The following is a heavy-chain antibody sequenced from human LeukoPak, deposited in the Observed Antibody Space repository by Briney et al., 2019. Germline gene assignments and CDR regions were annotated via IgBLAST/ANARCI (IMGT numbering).Heavy chain of an antibody. D-gene: IGHD6-19*01. Sequence: PSETLSLTCTVSGGSISSYYWSWIRQPPGKGLEWIGYIYYSGSTNYNPSLKSRVTISVDTSKNQFSLKLSSVTAADTAMYYCARHTYSSGWYRPFPEQWGQGTLVTVSS. CDR3: ARHTYSSGWYRPFPEQ. CDR1: GGSISSYY. J-gene: IGHJ4*02. V-gene: IGHV4-59*08. CDR2: IYYSGST.